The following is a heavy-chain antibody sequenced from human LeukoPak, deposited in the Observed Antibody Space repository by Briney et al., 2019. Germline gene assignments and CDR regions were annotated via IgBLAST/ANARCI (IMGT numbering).Heavy chain of an antibody. V-gene: IGHV4-59*01. Sequence: SETLSLTCTVSGGSISGYYWSWIRQPPGKGLEWIGYIYYSGSTNYNPSLKSRVTISVDTSKNQFSLKLSSVTAADTAVYYCARGRNAYSYDTTGYYPFDYWGQGTLVTVSS. D-gene: IGHD3-22*01. CDR3: ARGRNAYSYDTTGYYPFDY. J-gene: IGHJ4*02. CDR2: IYYSGST. CDR1: GGSISGYY.